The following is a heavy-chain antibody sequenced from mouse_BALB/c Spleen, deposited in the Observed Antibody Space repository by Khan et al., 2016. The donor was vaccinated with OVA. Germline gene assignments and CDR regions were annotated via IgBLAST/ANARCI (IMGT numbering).Heavy chain of an antibody. V-gene: IGHV2-9*02. Sequence: QVQLQQSGPGLVAPSQCLSITCTVSGFSLTSYGVHWVRQPPGKGLEWLGVIWAGGSTNYNSALMSRLSISKDNSKSQVFLKMDSLQTDYTAMYYCTRLEDIWGQGTTLTVSS. CDR1: GFSLTSYG. J-gene: IGHJ2*01. CDR2: IWAGGST. CDR3: TRLEDI. D-gene: IGHD1-3*01.